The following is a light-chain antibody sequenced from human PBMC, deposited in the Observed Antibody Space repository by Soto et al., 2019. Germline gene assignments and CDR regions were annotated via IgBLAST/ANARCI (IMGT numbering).Light chain of an antibody. CDR3: RSYTSSSTPV. CDR2: DVS. J-gene: IGLJ1*01. Sequence: QSVLTQPASVSGSPGQSITISCTGTSSDVGGYNYVSWYQQYPGKAPKLMIYDVSNRPSGVSNRFSGSKSGNTASLTISGLQAEDEADYYCRSYTSSSTPVFGTGTKVTVL. V-gene: IGLV2-14*01. CDR1: SSDVGGYNY.